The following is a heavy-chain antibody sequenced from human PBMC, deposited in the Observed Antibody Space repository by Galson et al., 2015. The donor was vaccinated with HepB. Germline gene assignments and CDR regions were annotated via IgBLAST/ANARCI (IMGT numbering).Heavy chain of an antibody. CDR3: ASSAYCSSTSCYIHDAFDI. CDR1: GGTFSSYA. J-gene: IGHJ3*02. CDR2: IIPIFGTA. Sequence: SVKVSCKASGGTFSSYAISWVRQAPGQGLEWMGGIIPIFGTANYAQKFQGRVTITADESTSTAYMELSSLRSEDTAVYYCASSAYCSSTSCYIHDAFDIWGQGTMVTVSS. D-gene: IGHD2-2*02. V-gene: IGHV1-69*13.